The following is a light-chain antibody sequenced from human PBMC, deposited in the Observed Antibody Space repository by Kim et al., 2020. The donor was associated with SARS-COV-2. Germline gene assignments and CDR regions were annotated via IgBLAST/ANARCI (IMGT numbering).Light chain of an antibody. CDR2: AAS. CDR3: QKYNSALWT. CDR1: QGISNY. Sequence: AAVGDRVTITCRASQGISNYLAWYQQKPGKVPKLLIYAASTLQSGVPSRFSGSGSGTDFTLTISSLQPEDVATYYCQKYNSALWTFGQGTKVDIK. J-gene: IGKJ1*01. V-gene: IGKV1-27*01.